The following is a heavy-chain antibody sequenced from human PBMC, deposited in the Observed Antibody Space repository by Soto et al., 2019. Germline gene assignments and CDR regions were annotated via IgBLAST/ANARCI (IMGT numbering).Heavy chain of an antibody. D-gene: IGHD1-26*01. CDR1: GITFSNYN. J-gene: IGHJ4*02. V-gene: IGHV3-48*02. Sequence: GGSLRLSCAVSGITFSNYNMNWVRQAPGKGLEWVSYISSSSSAKYYADSVKGRFTISRDNGENSQFLQINSLRDEDTAVDYFACSASYSMDDWGQGTLVTVSS. CDR3: ACSASYSMDD. CDR2: ISSSSSAK.